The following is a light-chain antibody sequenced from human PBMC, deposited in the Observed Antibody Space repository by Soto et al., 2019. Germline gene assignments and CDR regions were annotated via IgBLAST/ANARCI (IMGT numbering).Light chain of an antibody. Sequence: EIVMTQSPAILSVSPGVRATLSCRASQSVRTNLAWYQLKPGQSPRLLIYSASSRGTVIPAGLSGSRSGTAFIPTFRNLQTEEFAGDACQQYETWPMAFGLGTKLDIK. CDR3: QQYETWPMA. CDR1: QSVRTN. J-gene: IGKJ2*01. CDR2: SAS. V-gene: IGKV3-15*01.